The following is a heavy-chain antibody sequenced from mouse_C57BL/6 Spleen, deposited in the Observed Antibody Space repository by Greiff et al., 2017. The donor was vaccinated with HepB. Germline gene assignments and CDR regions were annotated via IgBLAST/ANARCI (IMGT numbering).Heavy chain of an antibody. CDR2: IDPSDSYT. CDR1: GYTFTSYW. CDR3: AYGSSSYYAMDY. J-gene: IGHJ4*01. Sequence: QVQLQQPGAELVMPGASVKLSCKASGYTFTSYWMHWVKQRPGQGLEWIGEIDPSDSYTNYNQKFKGKSTLTVDKSSSTAYMQLSSLTSEDSAVYYCAYGSSSYYAMDYWGQGTSVTVSS. D-gene: IGHD1-1*01. V-gene: IGHV1-69*01.